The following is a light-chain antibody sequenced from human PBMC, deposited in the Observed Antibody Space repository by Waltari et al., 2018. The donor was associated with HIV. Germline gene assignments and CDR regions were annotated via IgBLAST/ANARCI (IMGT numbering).Light chain of an antibody. CDR2: SNN. CDR3: AVWGDSLNGPV. Sequence: QSVLTQPPSASGTPGQRVTISCSGTSANIGRHTVHWYEQLPGTAPKLLIYSNNQRPSGVPDRFSGSKSGTSASLAISGLQSEDEADYYCAVWGDSLNGPVFGGGTKLTVL. J-gene: IGLJ2*01. V-gene: IGLV1-44*01. CDR1: SANIGRHT.